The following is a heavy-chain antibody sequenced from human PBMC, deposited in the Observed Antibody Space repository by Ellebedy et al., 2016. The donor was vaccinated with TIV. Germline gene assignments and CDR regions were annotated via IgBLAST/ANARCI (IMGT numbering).Heavy chain of an antibody. J-gene: IGHJ5*02. V-gene: IGHV4-4*07. Sequence: SETLSLXCSVTGVSISSYSWSWIRQPAGKGLEWIGRIYTSGSSNYNPSLKSRLIMSTDTSKNQFSLRLTSVMAADAAVYYCARRHNWFDLWGQGTLVIVSS. CDR3: ARRHNWFDL. CDR2: IYTSGSS. CDR1: GVSISSYS.